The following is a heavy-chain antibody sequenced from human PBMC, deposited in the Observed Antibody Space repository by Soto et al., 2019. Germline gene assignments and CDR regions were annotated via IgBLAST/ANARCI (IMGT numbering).Heavy chain of an antibody. CDR3: AQLGLMTFSHKHYFNH. Sequence: GGSLRPSFVASGFSFDNNGMSWVRQAPGGGLEWISAIKSDGTSTYYAASVEDRFTISRDNSKNTLYLQLNSLRAEDTDVYYCAQLGLMTFSHKHYFNHWGRGTLVTVSS. CDR2: IKSDGTST. D-gene: IGHD3-16*01. CDR1: GFSFDNNG. V-gene: IGHV3-23*01. J-gene: IGHJ4*02.